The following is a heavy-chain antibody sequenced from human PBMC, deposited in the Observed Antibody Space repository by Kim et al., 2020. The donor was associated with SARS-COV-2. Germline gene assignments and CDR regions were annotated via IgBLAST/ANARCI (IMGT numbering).Heavy chain of an antibody. J-gene: IGHJ6*02. D-gene: IGHD3-22*01. Sequence: SETLSLTCAVSGGSISSSNWWSWVRQPPGKGLEWIGEIYHSGSTNYNPSLKSRVTISVDKSKNQFSLKLSSVTAADTAVYYCASLPYYYDSSLENYYYYGMDVWGQGTTVTVSS. CDR2: IYHSGST. CDR3: ASLPYYYDSSLENYYYYGMDV. V-gene: IGHV4-4*02. CDR1: GGSISSSNW.